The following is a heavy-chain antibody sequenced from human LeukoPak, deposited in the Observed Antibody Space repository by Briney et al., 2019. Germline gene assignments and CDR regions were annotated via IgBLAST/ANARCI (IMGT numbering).Heavy chain of an antibody. Sequence: SETLSLTCTVSGGSISSYYWSWIRQPPGKGLEWIGHIYYSESPNYNPSLKSRLTISVDTSKNQFSLRLSSVTAADTAVYYCARQPVGSRHWFDPWGRGTLVTVSS. CDR1: GGSISSYY. CDR2: IYYSESP. CDR3: ARQPVGSRHWFDP. J-gene: IGHJ5*02. D-gene: IGHD6-13*01. V-gene: IGHV4-59*08.